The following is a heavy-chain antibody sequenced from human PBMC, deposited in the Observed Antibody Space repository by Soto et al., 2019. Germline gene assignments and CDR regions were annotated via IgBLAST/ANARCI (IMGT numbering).Heavy chain of an antibody. Sequence: QVQLQQWGAGLLKPSETLSLTCAVYGGSFSGYYWSWIRQPPGKGLEWIGEINHSGSTNYNPSLKSRVTISVDTSKNQFSLKLSSVTAADTAVYYCARGGREAAGALNWFDPWGQGTLVTVSS. CDR1: GGSFSGYY. CDR3: ARGGREAAGALNWFDP. D-gene: IGHD6-13*01. CDR2: INHSGST. V-gene: IGHV4-34*01. J-gene: IGHJ5*02.